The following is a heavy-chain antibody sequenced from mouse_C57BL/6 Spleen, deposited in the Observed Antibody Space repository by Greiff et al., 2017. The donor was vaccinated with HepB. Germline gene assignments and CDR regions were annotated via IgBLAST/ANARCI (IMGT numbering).Heavy chain of an antibody. Sequence: EVMLVESGGGLVKPGGSLKLSCAASGFTFSDYGMHWVRQAPEKGLEWVAYISSGSSTIYYADTVKGRFTISRDNAKNTLFLQMTSLRSEDTAMYYCARYGSSYDWYFDVWGTGTTVTVSS. CDR3: ARYGSSYDWYFDV. CDR1: GFTFSDYG. CDR2: ISSGSSTI. V-gene: IGHV5-17*01. J-gene: IGHJ1*03. D-gene: IGHD1-1*01.